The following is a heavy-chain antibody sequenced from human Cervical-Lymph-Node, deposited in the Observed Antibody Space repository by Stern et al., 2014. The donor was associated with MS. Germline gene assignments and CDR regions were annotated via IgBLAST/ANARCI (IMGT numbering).Heavy chain of an antibody. V-gene: IGHV1-69*19. J-gene: IGHJ4*02. CDR2: IMPLLGTA. Sequence: VQLEESGAEVKRPESSVKGSCKTSGGSLSTLDISWVRQAPGQGLEWVGEIMPLLGTAHYAQKFKGRLTITADDSTSTVYMELSSLKSEDTAIYFCARHQAGIAANWGQGTLVTVTS. CDR3: ARHQAGIAAN. D-gene: IGHD6-13*01. CDR1: GGSLSTLD.